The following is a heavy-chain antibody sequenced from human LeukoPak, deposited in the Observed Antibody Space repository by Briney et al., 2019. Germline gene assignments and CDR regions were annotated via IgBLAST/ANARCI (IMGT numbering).Heavy chain of an antibody. CDR1: GFTFSSYA. CDR3: AKDSSSWYKVYYFDY. CDR2: ISGSGGSR. J-gene: IGHJ4*02. D-gene: IGHD6-13*01. V-gene: IGHV3-23*01. Sequence: GGSLRLSCAASGFTFSSYAMSGVRQAPGKGLEWVSAISGSGGSRYYADSVNGRFTISRDNSKNTLYLQMNSLRAEDTAVYSCAKDSSSWYKVYYFDYWGRGTRVTVSS.